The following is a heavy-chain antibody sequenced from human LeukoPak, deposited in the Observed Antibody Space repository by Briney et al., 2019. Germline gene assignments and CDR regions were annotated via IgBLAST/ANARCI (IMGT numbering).Heavy chain of an antibody. CDR1: GYTFTGYY. D-gene: IGHD2-2*01. CDR2: INPNSGGT. V-gene: IGHV1-2*02. CDR3: ARKRYCSSTSRSKTVSYYFDY. J-gene: IGHJ4*02. Sequence: ASVKVSCKASGYTFTGYYMHWVRQAPGQGLEWMGWINPNSGGTNYAQKFQGRVTMTRDTSISTAYMELSRLRSDDTAVYYCARKRYCSSTSRSKTVSYYFDYWGQGTLVTVSS.